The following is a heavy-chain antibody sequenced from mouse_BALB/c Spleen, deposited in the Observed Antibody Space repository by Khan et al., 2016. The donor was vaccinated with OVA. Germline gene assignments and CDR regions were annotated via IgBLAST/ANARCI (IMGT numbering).Heavy chain of an antibody. CDR3: ARCLMEAMDY. CDR1: AYIFTNYW. CDR2: IDPSDSET. J-gene: IGHJ4*01. Sequence: QVQLQQPGAELVRPGASVTLSCKASAYIFTNYWMNWVRQRPGQGLEWIGMIDPSDSETHYNQMFKDKATLTVAKSSSTAYLQLSSLTSEDSAVYVCARCLMEAMDYWGQGTSVTVSS. V-gene: IGHV1-61*01.